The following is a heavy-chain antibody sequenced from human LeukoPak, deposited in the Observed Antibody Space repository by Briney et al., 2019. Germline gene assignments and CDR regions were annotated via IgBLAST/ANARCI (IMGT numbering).Heavy chain of an antibody. CDR3: ARLYGSGSSLYFDY. J-gene: IGHJ4*02. V-gene: IGHV4-39*07. CDR1: GDSISSSSYY. D-gene: IGHD3-10*01. CDR2: IYDSGST. Sequence: PSETLSLTCTVSGDSISSSSYYWGWIRQPPGKGLEWIGNIYDSGSTYYNSSLKSRVTISVDTSKNQFSLKLSSVTAADTAVYYCARLYGSGSSLYFDYWGQGTLVTVSS.